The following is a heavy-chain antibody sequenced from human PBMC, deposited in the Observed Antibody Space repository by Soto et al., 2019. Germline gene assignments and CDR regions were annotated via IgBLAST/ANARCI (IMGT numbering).Heavy chain of an antibody. CDR3: ARDRAGDEGDAFDI. CDR2: LYSGGST. Sequence: EVQLVETGGGLIQPGGSLRLSCAGSGLIVSPNYMNWVRQAPGKGLEWVSDLYSGGSTHYAGSVKGRFIISRDNSKNTLYLQMNSLRAEDTAVYYSARDRAGDEGDAFDIWGHGTLVTVSS. D-gene: IGHD3-10*01. J-gene: IGHJ3*02. CDR1: GLIVSPNY. V-gene: IGHV3-53*02.